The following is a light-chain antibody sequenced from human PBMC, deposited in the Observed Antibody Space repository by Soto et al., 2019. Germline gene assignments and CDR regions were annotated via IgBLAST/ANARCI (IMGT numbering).Light chain of an antibody. Sequence: QSALTQPASVSGSPGQSITISCTGTSSDVGGYNHVSWYQQHPGKAPKLMIYDVSNRPSGVSDRFSGSKSGNTASLTISGLQAEDEADYYSSSYTSSSTHVVFGGGTKPPS. CDR2: DVS. CDR1: SSDVGGYNH. CDR3: SSYTSSSTHVV. V-gene: IGLV2-14*01. J-gene: IGLJ2*01.